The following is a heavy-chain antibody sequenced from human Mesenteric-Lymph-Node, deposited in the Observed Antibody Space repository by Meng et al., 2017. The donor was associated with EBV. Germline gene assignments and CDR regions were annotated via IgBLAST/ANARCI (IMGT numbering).Heavy chain of an antibody. CDR1: GYTFLTYL. V-gene: IGHV1-18*01. CDR2: INNYNGNT. J-gene: IGHJ4*02. Sequence: QVQLVQSGPEVQKPXASVKGSCKTSGYTFLTYLITWVRQAPGQRLEWMGWINNYNGNTNYAQAVQGRVTMTTDTSTDTAYMELRSLTSDDTAVYYCARSYSTSSHFDYWGQGTLVTVSS. D-gene: IGHD6-6*01. CDR3: ARSYSTSSHFDY.